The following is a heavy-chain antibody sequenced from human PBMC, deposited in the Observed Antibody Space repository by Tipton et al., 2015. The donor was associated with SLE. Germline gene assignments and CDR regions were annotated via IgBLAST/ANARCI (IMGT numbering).Heavy chain of an antibody. Sequence: TLSFTCTVSGASLSEYYWSWIRQAAGKGLEWIGRIYDSGKTYYTASLRTRVTMSIDTSKNQFSLELNSVTAADTAVYYCARASYGSGCPDYWGQGILVTVSS. V-gene: IGHV4-4*07. D-gene: IGHD6-19*01. J-gene: IGHJ4*02. CDR3: ARASYGSGCPDY. CDR2: IYDSGKT. CDR1: GASLSEYY.